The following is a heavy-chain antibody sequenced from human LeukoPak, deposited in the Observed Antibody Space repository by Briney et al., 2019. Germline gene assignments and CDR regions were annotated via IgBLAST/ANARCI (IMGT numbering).Heavy chain of an antibody. CDR2: INSGRIYI. D-gene: IGHD3-10*01. CDR3: AKDLWWFGEFPNAFEN. Sequence: GGSLRLSCAASGFTFSTYSMTWVRQAPGKGLEWVSSINSGRIYIYYADSVKGRFTISRDNSKNTLYLQMNSLRAEDTAIYYCAKDLWWFGEFPNAFENWGQGTMVTGSS. J-gene: IGHJ3*02. V-gene: IGHV3-21*04. CDR1: GFTFSTYS.